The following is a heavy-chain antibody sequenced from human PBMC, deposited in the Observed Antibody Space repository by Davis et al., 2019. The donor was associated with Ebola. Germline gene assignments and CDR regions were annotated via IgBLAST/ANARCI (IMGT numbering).Heavy chain of an antibody. J-gene: IGHJ4*02. CDR3: ARDTKIYGDYSHFDY. CDR2: IYHSGST. D-gene: IGHD4-17*01. V-gene: IGHV4-59*12. Sequence: ESLKISCAASGFTFSSYAMSWVRQAPGKGLEWIGEIYHSGSTNYNPSLKSRVTISVDTSKNQFSLRLSSVTAADTAVYYCARDTKIYGDYSHFDYWGQGTLVTVSS. CDR1: GFTFSSYAM.